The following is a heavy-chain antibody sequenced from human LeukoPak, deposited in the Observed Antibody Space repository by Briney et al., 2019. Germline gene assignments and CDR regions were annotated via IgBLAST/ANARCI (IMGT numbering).Heavy chain of an antibody. CDR2: ISGSGVDT. CDR3: ARVRGLLFDY. Sequence: PGGSLRLSCGATGFTSSGYAMGWVRQVPGKGLEWVSTISGSGVDTYYADSVKGRFTISRDNSKNTLYLQMGSLRAEDMAVYYCARVRGLLFDYWGQGTLVTVSS. CDR1: GFTSSGYA. V-gene: IGHV3-23*01. J-gene: IGHJ4*02.